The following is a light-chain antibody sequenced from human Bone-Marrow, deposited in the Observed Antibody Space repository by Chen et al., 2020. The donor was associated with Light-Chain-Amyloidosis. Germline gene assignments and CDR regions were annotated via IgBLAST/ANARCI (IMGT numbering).Light chain of an antibody. CDR2: WAS. J-gene: IGKJ2*01. Sequence: DIVMTQSPDSLAVSLVERATINCKSSQSVLYSSNNKNYLAWYQQKPGQPPKLLIYWASTRESGVPDRFSGSGSGTDFTLTISSLQAEDVAVYYCQQYYSTPYTFGQGIKLEIK. CDR3: QQYYSTPYT. V-gene: IGKV4-1*01. CDR1: QSVLYSSNNKNY.